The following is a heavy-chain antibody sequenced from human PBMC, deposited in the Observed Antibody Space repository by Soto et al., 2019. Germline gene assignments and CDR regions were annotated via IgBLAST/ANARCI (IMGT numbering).Heavy chain of an antibody. CDR3: TTDKAAAETVYYYYMDV. CDR1: GFTFSNAW. V-gene: IGHV3-15*01. D-gene: IGHD6-13*01. J-gene: IGHJ6*03. Sequence: GGSLRLSCAASGFTFSNAWMSWVRQAPGKGLEWVGRIKSKTDGGTTDYAAPVKGRFNISRDDSKNTLYLQMNRLKTEDTAVYYCTTDKAAAETVYYYYMDVWGKGTTVTVSS. CDR2: IKSKTDGGTT.